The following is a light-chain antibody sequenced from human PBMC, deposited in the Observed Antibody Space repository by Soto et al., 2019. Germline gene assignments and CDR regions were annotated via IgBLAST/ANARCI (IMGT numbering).Light chain of an antibody. CDR1: QSISSY. Sequence: DLQMTQSPSSLSASVGDRVTSTCRASQSISSYLNWYQQKPGKAPKLLIYAASSLQSGVPSRFSGSGSGTDFTLTISSLQPEDFATYYCQQSYSTPRLTFGGGTKVEIK. CDR3: QQSYSTPRLT. V-gene: IGKV1-39*01. CDR2: AAS. J-gene: IGKJ4*01.